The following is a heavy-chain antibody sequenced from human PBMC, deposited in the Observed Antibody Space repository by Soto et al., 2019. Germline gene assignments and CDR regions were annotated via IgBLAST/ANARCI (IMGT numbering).Heavy chain of an antibody. D-gene: IGHD2-2*01. V-gene: IGHV5-51*01. CDR2: IYPGDSDT. CDR3: ARVYCISTSCYAYYYYGMDV. CDR1: GYSFTSYW. Sequence: GESLKISCKGSGYSFTSYWIGWVRQMPGKGLEWMGIIYPGDSDTRYSPSFQGQVTISADKSISTAYLQWSSLKASDTAMYYCARVYCISTSCYAYYYYGMDVWGQGTTVTVSS. J-gene: IGHJ6*02.